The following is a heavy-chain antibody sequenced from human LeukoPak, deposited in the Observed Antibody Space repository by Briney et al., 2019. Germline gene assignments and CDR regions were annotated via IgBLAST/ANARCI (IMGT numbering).Heavy chain of an antibody. V-gene: IGHV3-48*03. Sequence: GGSLRLSCAASGFAFSSYEMNWVRQAPGKGLEWVSYIRSTSNTIYYADSVKGRFTISRDNAKNSLYLQMNSLRAEDTSVYYCARDFGRWFIDYWGQGTLVTVSS. CDR1: GFAFSSYE. CDR2: IRSTSNTI. J-gene: IGHJ4*02. D-gene: IGHD4-23*01. CDR3: ARDFGRWFIDY.